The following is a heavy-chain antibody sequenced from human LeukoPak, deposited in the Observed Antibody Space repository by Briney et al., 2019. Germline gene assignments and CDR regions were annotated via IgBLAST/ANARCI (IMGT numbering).Heavy chain of an antibody. D-gene: IGHD2-21*01. CDR2: IRSKAYGGTT. CDR1: GFTFGDYA. J-gene: IGHJ4*02. CDR3: TSTSPYCGGDCYSEFDY. Sequence: GSLRLSCTASGFTFGDYAMSWVRQAPGKGLEWVGFIRSKAYGGTTEYAASVKGRFTISRDDSKSIAYLQMNSLKTEDTAVYYCTSTSPYCGGDCYSEFDYRGQGTLVTVSS. V-gene: IGHV3-49*04.